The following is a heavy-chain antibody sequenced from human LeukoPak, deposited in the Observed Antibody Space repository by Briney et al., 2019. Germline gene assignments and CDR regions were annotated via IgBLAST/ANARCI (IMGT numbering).Heavy chain of an antibody. D-gene: IGHD6-6*01. Sequence: SETLSLTCAVYGGSFSGYYWSWIRQPPGKGLEWIGEINHSGSTNYNPSLKSRVTISVDTSKNQFSLKLSSVTAADTAVYYCASIAARPWGIDYWGQGTLVTVSS. CDR3: ASIAARPWGIDY. CDR2: INHSGST. V-gene: IGHV4-34*01. CDR1: GGSFSGYY. J-gene: IGHJ4*02.